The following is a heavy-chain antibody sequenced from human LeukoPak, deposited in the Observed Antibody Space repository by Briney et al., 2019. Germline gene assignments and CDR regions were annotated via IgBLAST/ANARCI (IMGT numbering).Heavy chain of an antibody. CDR2: INPADSDT. Sequence: NLGESLKISCKGSGDSFTSYWIGWVRQMPGKGLEWMGIINPADSDTRYGPSFQGQVTISVDTSITTAYLQWSSLKASDTAIYYCARHGRRDGYNCFDSWGQGTLVTVSS. D-gene: IGHD5-24*01. J-gene: IGHJ4*02. V-gene: IGHV5-51*01. CDR3: ARHGRRDGYNCFDS. CDR1: GDSFTSYW.